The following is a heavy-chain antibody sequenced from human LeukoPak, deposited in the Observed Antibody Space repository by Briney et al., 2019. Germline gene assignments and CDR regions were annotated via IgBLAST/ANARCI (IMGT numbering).Heavy chain of an antibody. Sequence: GASVNVSCKASGYTFTSYGISWVRQAPGHGLGWMGWISAYNGNTNYAQKLQGRVTMTTDTSTSTAYMELRSLRSDDTAVYYCARGAEYCTNGVCYPNWFDPWGQGTLVTVSS. CDR1: GYTFTSYG. CDR2: ISAYNGNT. D-gene: IGHD2-8*01. V-gene: IGHV1-18*01. CDR3: ARGAEYCTNGVCYPNWFDP. J-gene: IGHJ5*02.